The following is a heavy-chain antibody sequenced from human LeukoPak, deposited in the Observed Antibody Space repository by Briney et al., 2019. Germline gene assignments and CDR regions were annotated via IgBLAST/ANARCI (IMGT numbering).Heavy chain of an antibody. CDR1: GYAFTGYY. Sequence: ASVKVSCKASGYAFTGYYMHWVRQAPGQGLEWMGWINPNSGGTNYAQKFQGRVTMTRDTSISTAYMELSRLRSDDTAVYYCAREGYYYGSGTHHNFDYWGQGTLVTVSS. V-gene: IGHV1-2*02. J-gene: IGHJ4*02. CDR3: AREGYYYGSGTHHNFDY. D-gene: IGHD3-10*01. CDR2: INPNSGGT.